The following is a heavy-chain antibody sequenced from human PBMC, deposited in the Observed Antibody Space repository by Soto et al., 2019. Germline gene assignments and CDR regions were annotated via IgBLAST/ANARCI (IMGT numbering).Heavy chain of an antibody. CDR3: AKVSYYDILTGPYRY. V-gene: IGHV3-23*01. D-gene: IGHD3-9*01. CDR1: GFTFSSYA. CDR2: ISGSGGST. J-gene: IGHJ4*02. Sequence: GWSLRLSCAASGFTFSSYAMSWVRQAPGKGLEWVSAISGSGGSTYYADSVKGRFTISRDNSKNTLYLQMNSLRAEDTAVYYCAKVSYYDILTGPYRYWGQGTLVTVSS.